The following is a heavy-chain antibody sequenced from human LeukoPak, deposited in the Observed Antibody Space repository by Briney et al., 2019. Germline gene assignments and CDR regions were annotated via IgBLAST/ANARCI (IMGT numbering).Heavy chain of an antibody. CDR3: ARQNRRSSTFDY. Sequence: SETLSLTCTVSGGSISSYYWSWIRQPPGKGLEWIGYIYYSGSTNYNPSLKSRVTISVDTSKNQFSLKLSSVTAADTAVYYCARQNRRSSTFDYWGQGTLVTVPS. V-gene: IGHV4-59*08. CDR2: IYYSGST. D-gene: IGHD6-13*01. J-gene: IGHJ4*02. CDR1: GGSISSYY.